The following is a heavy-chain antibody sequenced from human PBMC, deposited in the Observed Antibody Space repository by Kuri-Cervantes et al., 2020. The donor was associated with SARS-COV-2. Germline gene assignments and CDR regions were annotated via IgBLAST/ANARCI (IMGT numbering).Heavy chain of an antibody. D-gene: IGHD5-12*01. Sequence: GESLKISCAASGLTLSTYVIHWVRQPPGKGLEWVAVTWYDENKYYGDSVKGRFTISRDNSKNTVYLQMNSLTADDTAVYYCARDSPNAMTVASAFDIWGQGTMVTVS. CDR2: TWYDENK. V-gene: IGHV3-33*01. CDR1: GLTLSTYV. CDR3: ARDSPNAMTVASAFDI. J-gene: IGHJ3*02.